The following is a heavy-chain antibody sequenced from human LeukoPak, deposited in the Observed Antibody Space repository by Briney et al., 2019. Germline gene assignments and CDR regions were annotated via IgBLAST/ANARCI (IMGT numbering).Heavy chain of an antibody. D-gene: IGHD4-17*01. V-gene: IGHV4-59*11. Sequence: PSETLSLTCAVSGDSFSSHYWTWIRQPPGGDWSGLGISYIGTTNYNPSLKSRVTISIDTSKNQFSLKLSSVTTADTAVYYCARDLVTVTKGFDIWGLGTMVSVSS. J-gene: IGHJ3*02. CDR1: GDSFSSHY. CDR3: ARDLVTVTKGFDI. CDR2: SYIGTT.